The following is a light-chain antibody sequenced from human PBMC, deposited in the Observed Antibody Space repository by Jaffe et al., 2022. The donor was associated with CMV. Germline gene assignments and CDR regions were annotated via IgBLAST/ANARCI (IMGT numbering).Light chain of an antibody. CDR2: EVY. V-gene: IGLV2-23*02. CDR1: RSDVGSYSL. Sequence: QSALTQPASVSGSPGQSITISCTGTRSDVGSYSLVSWYQQHPDKAPKLMIYEVYKRPSGVSDRLSGSKSGNTASLTISGLQAEDEADYYCCSYAGGSTVVFGGGTKLTVL. CDR3: CSYAGGSTVV. J-gene: IGLJ2*01.